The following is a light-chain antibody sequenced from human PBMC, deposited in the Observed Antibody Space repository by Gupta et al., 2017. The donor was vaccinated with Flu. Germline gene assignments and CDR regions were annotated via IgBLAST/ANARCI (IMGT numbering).Light chain of an antibody. Sequence: QSALTQPASVSGSPGQSITISFTGTSSDVGSYNLVSLYQQHPGTPRNLMIYEGSRRPAGAANRFSVSKSGNTASPTISGLQVEDDADYYCSSDASSSTLVFGGGTKLTVL. CDR1: SSDVGSYNL. CDR2: EGS. CDR3: SSDASSSTLV. J-gene: IGLJ2*01. V-gene: IGLV2-23*01.